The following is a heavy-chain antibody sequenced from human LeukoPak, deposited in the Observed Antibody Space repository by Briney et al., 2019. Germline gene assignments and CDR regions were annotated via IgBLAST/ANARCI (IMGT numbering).Heavy chain of an antibody. J-gene: IGHJ4*01. CDR2: IYTSGST. V-gene: IGHV4-61*02. D-gene: IGHD3-22*01. CDR1: GGSISSGSYS. CDR3: ARDQADYYDTSGYSH. Sequence: SETLSLTCTVSGGSISSGSYSWNWIRQPAGKGLEWIGRIYTSGSTNYNPSLKSRVTISVDTSKNQFSLKLSSVTAADTAVYYCARDQADYYDTSGYSHWGHGTLVTVSS.